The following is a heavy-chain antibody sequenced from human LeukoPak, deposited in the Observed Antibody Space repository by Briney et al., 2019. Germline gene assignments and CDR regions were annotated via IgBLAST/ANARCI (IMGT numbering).Heavy chain of an antibody. J-gene: IGHJ5*02. CDR1: GGTFSSYA. CDR3: ARDTMIVVEKNWFDP. V-gene: IGHV1-69*04. Sequence: SVKVSCKASGGTFSSYAISWVRQAPGQGLEWMGRIIPVLGIANYAQKFQGRVTITADKSTSTAYMELSSLRSEDTAVYYCARDTMIVVEKNWFDPWGQGTLVTVSS. CDR2: IIPVLGIA. D-gene: IGHD3-22*01.